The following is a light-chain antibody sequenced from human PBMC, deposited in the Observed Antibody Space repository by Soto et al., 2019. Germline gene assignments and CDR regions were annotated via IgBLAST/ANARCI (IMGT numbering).Light chain of an antibody. CDR2: DAS. V-gene: IGKV1-5*01. J-gene: IGKJ5*01. CDR1: QRISTW. CDR3: QQRSSYPIT. Sequence: DIQMTQSPSTLSASVGDGVTITCRASQRISTWLAWYQQKPGKAPKLLISDASSLETGVPSRFSGSGSGAEFTLTISSLQPEDFATYYCQQRSSYPITFGQGTRLEIK.